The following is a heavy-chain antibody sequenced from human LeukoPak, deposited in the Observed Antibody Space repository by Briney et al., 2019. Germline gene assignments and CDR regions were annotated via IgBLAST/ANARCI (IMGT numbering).Heavy chain of an antibody. D-gene: IGHD2-15*01. V-gene: IGHV1-69*04. CDR1: GDTFSSYA. J-gene: IGHJ6*02. Sequence: SVKVSCKASGDTFSSYAISWVRQAPGQGLEWMGRIIPILGIANYAQKFQGRVTITADKSTSTAYMELSSLRSEDTAVYYCARDHCSGGSCYALTRYYGMDVWGQGTTVTVSS. CDR3: ARDHCSGGSCYALTRYYGMDV. CDR2: IIPILGIA.